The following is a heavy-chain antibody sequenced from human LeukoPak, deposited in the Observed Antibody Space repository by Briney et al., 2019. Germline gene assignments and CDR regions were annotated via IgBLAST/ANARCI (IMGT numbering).Heavy chain of an antibody. D-gene: IGHD1-1*01. Sequence: ASVKVSCKASGGTFSSYAISWVRQAPGQGLEWMGGIIPIFGTANYAQKFQGRGTITADESTSTAYMELSSLRSEDTAVYYCARVFNWNDVSPFDYWGQGTLVTVSS. CDR2: IIPIFGTA. J-gene: IGHJ4*02. V-gene: IGHV1-69*13. CDR3: ARVFNWNDVSPFDY. CDR1: GGTFSSYA.